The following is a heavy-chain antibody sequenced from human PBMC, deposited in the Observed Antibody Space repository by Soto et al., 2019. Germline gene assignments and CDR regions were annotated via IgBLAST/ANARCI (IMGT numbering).Heavy chain of an antibody. D-gene: IGHD2-15*01. CDR1: GYSFTSHW. CDR3: ARLRADCSGGSCYSYYVDQ. V-gene: IGHV5-51*07. Sequence: PGESLKISCKGSGYSFTSHWIGWVHQISGKGLEWMGIIYPGDSDTRYSPSFQGHVTISVDKSINTAYLQWSSPKASDTAMYYCARLRADCSGGSCYSYYVDQWGQGTLVTLSS. CDR2: IYPGDSDT. J-gene: IGHJ4*02.